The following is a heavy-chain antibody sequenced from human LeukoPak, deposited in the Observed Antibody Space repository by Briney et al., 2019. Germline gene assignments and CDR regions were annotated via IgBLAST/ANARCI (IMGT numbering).Heavy chain of an antibody. CDR2: FDPEDGET. V-gene: IGHV1-24*01. D-gene: IGHD3-10*01. Sequence: ASVKVSCKVSGYTLTELSMHWVRQAPGKGLEWMGGFDPEDGETIYAQKFQGRVTMTEDTSTDTAYMELSSLRSEDTAVYYCATVATMVRGVINSWFDPWGQGTLVTVSS. CDR3: ATVATMVRGVINSWFDP. CDR1: GYTLTELS. J-gene: IGHJ5*02.